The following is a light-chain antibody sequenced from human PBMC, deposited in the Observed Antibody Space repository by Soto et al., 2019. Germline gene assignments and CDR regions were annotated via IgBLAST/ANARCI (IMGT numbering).Light chain of an antibody. CDR3: CSYAGSSTPWV. V-gene: IGLV2-23*02. Sequence: QSALTQPASVSGSPGQSITISCTGTSSDVGSYNLVSWYQQHPGKPPKLMIYEVSKRPSGVSNRFSGSKSGNTASLTISGLQAEDEADYYCCSYAGSSTPWVFGGGTQLTVL. J-gene: IGLJ3*02. CDR2: EVS. CDR1: SSDVGSYNL.